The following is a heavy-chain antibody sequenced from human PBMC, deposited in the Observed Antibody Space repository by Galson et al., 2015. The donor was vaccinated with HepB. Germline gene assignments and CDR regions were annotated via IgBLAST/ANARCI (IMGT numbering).Heavy chain of an antibody. Sequence: SLRLSCAASGFIVSTNYMSWVRQAPGKGLEWVSFIYSGGRTYYAASVKGRFTISRDNSKNTLYLQMHSLRAEDTAVYYCARETQFRYFDWFIEYWGQGTLVSVSS. CDR1: GFIVSTNY. CDR2: IYSGGRT. D-gene: IGHD3-9*01. CDR3: ARETQFRYFDWFIEY. J-gene: IGHJ4*02. V-gene: IGHV3-53*01.